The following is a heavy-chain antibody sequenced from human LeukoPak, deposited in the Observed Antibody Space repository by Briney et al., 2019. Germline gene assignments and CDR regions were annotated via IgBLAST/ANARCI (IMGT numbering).Heavy chain of an antibody. CDR3: ARVVGATEGVFDY. CDR1: GFTFSSYS. Sequence: GGSLRLSCAASGFTFSSYSMNWVRQAPGKGLEWVSYISSSSYIYYADSVKGRFTISRDNAKNSLYLQMNSLRAEDTAVYYCARVVGATEGVFDYWGQGTLVTVSS. D-gene: IGHD1-26*01. J-gene: IGHJ4*02. CDR2: ISSSSYI. V-gene: IGHV3-21*05.